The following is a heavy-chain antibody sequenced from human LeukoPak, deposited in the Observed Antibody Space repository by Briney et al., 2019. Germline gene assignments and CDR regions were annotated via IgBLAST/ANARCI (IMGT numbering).Heavy chain of an antibody. V-gene: IGHV3-21*01. CDR1: GFTFSSYS. CDR3: ARGYCSSTSCYGDDDY. Sequence: KPGGSLRLSCAASGFTFSSYSMNWVRQAPGKGLEWVSSISSSSSYIYYADSVKGRFTISRDNAKNSLYLQMNSLRAEDTAVYYCARGYCSSTSCYGDDDYWGQGTLVTVSS. J-gene: IGHJ4*02. CDR2: ISSSSSYI. D-gene: IGHD2-2*01.